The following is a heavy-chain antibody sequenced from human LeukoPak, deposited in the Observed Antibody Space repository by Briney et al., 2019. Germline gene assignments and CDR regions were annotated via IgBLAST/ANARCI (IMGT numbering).Heavy chain of an antibody. CDR2: IKQDGSEK. V-gene: IGHV3-7*05. Sequence: GALRLSCAASGFTFSNYWMIWVRQAPGKGLEWVGNIKQDGSEKRYADSVRGRFTISRDNAQTSLYLQMNSLRAEDTAVYYCARASDPWLQLTWGQGTLVTVSS. J-gene: IGHJ5*02. D-gene: IGHD5-24*01. CDR3: ARASDPWLQLT. CDR1: GFTFSNYW.